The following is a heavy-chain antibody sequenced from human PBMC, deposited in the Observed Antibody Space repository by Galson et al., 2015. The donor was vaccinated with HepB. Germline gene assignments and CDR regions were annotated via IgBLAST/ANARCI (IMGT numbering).Heavy chain of an antibody. CDR3: ARARCSSTSCYSGGAPYGMDV. V-gene: IGHV1-69*13. CDR2: IIPIFGTA. D-gene: IGHD2-2*02. CDR1: GGTFSSYA. Sequence: SVKVSCKASGGTFSSYAISWVRQAPGQGLEWMGGIIPIFGTANYAQKFQGRVTITADESTSTAYMELSSLRSEDTAVYYCARARCSSTSCYSGGAPYGMDVWGQGTTVTVSS. J-gene: IGHJ6*02.